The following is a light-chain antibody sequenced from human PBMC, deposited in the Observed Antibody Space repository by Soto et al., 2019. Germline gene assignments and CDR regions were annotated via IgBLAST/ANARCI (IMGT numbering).Light chain of an antibody. CDR1: SSNIGAGYD. V-gene: IGLV1-40*01. J-gene: IGLJ3*02. CDR2: GNS. Sequence: QSVLTQPPSVYGAPGQRVTIYCTGSSSNIGAGYDVHWYQQLPGTAPKLLIYGNSKRPSGVPDRFSGSKSGTSASLAITGLQAEDEADYYCQSYDSSLSGWVFGGGTKLTVL. CDR3: QSYDSSLSGWV.